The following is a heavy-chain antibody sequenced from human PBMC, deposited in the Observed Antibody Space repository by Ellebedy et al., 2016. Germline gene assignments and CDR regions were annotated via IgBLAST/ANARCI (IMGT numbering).Heavy chain of an antibody. CDR3: ARGFTTGTNFDY. D-gene: IGHD1-1*01. CDR1: GYSISSGYY. J-gene: IGHJ4*02. CDR2: IHHSGST. Sequence: SETLSLTCTVSGYSISSGYYWGWIRQPPGRGLEWIGSIHHSGSTYYNPSLKSRATISRHTSKNEFSLKLSSVTAADTAVYYCARGFTTGTNFDYWGQGTLVTVSS. V-gene: IGHV4-38-2*02.